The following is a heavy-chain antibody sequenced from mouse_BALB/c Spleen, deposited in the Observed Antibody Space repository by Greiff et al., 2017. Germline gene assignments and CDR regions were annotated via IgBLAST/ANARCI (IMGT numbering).Heavy chain of an antibody. V-gene: IGHV1-39*01. CDR2: INPYYGST. J-gene: IGHJ1*01. CDR1: GYSFTDYI. D-gene: IGHD1-1*02. CDR3: ARDYGWYFDV. Sequence: EVQLQQTGPELVKPGASVKISCKASGYSFTDYIMLWVKQSHGKSLEWIGNINPYYGSTSYNLKFKGKATLTVDKSSSTAYMQLNSLTSEDSAVYYCARDYGWYFDVWGAGTTVTVSS.